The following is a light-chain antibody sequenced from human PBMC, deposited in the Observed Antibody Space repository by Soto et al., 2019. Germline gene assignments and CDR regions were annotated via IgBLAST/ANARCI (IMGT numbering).Light chain of an antibody. CDR2: DAS. J-gene: IGKJ3*01. Sequence: EIVLTQSPGTLSLSPGERATLACRASQSVSNTCLAWYQQKPGQAPKLLIYDASTRATGIPDRFSGSGSGTYFTLTISRLKPEDFVMYYCEHDGGLSHRFTFDPGTKV. CDR1: QSVSNTC. V-gene: IGKV3-20*01. CDR3: EHDGGLSHRFT.